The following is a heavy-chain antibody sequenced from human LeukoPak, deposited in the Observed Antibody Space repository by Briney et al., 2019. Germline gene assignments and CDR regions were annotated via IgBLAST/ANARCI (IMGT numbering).Heavy chain of an antibody. D-gene: IGHD5-18*01. CDR1: GGSISSYY. Sequence: SETLSLTCTVSGGSISSYYWSWIRLPPGKGLEWIGYLSKSGNTNYSPSLKSRVTIFGDTSKNQFFLKLSSVTAADTAVYYCARRRGYSYDYWGQGTLVTVSS. V-gene: IGHV4-59*01. J-gene: IGHJ4*02. CDR3: ARRRGYSYDY. CDR2: LSKSGNT.